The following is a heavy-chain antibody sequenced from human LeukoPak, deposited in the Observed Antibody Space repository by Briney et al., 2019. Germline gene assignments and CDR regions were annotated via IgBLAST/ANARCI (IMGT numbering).Heavy chain of an antibody. D-gene: IGHD5-12*01. CDR3: AIGGLRLGDWFDP. CDR1: GYTFTSYY. CDR2: INPNSGGT. V-gene: IGHV1-2*06. Sequence: AASVKVSCKASGYTFTSYYMHWVRQAPGQGLEWMGRINPNSGGTNYAQKFQGRVTMTRDTSISTAYMELSRLRSDDTAVYYCAIGGLRLGDWFDPWGQGTLVTVSS. J-gene: IGHJ5*02.